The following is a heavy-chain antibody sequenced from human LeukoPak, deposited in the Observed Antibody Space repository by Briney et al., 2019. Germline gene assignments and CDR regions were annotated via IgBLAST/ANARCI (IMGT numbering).Heavy chain of an antibody. CDR3: ARDDYGDFA. Sequence: ASVKVSCKASGYSFVSYDINWVRQAAGQGLEWMGWMNPYGGNTAYAQKFQGRITMTRDTSISTAYMELNSLTSEDTAVYYCARDDYGDFAWGQGTLVTVSS. D-gene: IGHD4-17*01. V-gene: IGHV1-8*01. CDR2: MNPYGGNT. CDR1: GYSFVSYD. J-gene: IGHJ5*02.